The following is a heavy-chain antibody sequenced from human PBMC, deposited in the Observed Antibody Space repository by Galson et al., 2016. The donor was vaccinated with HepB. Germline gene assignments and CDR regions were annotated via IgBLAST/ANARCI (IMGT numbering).Heavy chain of an antibody. CDR2: ISWNDKTL. V-gene: IGHV3-9*01. J-gene: IGHJ3*01. CDR3: AKDRGGGYCTTPSCFAFDL. CDR1: GFKIDDYA. D-gene: IGHD2-2*01. Sequence: SLRLSCAGPGFKIDDYAMHWVRQGPGKGLEWVSGISWNDKTLGHADSVKGRFAVSRDNAKNSLYLEINSLRIEDTALYFCAKDRGGGYCTTPSCFAFDLWGQGTMVTVSS.